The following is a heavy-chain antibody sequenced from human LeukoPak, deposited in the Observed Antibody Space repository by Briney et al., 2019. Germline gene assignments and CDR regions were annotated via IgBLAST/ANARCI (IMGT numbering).Heavy chain of an antibody. CDR3: ARRYSSSWDGTWYFDY. J-gene: IGHJ4*02. CDR2: MSSIT. CDR1: GFTFSDYY. D-gene: IGHD6-13*01. V-gene: IGHV3-11*06. Sequence: GGSLSLFCAASGFTFSDYYRSWIRQAAGNGLEWVSYMSSITNYAVSVKCRITVPSDNAKHRLYLNMNSTTAEDTAVYYCARRYSSSWDGTWYFDYWGQGTLVTVSS.